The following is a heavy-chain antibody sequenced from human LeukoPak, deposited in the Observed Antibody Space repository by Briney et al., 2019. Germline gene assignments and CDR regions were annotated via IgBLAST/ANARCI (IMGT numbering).Heavy chain of an antibody. D-gene: IGHD5-18*01. V-gene: IGHV3-53*01. J-gene: IGHJ4*02. CDR1: GFTFSSYN. CDR2: IYSGGST. CDR3: ARYSYGSGAIDY. Sequence: GVSLRLSRAASGFTFSSYNMNWLRQAPGKGLEWVSVIYSGGSTYYADSVKGRFTISRDNSKNTLYLQMNSLRAEDTAVYYCARYSYGSGAIDYWGQGTLVTVSS.